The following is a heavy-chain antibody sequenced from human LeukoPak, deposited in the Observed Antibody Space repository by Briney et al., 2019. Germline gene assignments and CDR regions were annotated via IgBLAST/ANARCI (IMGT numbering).Heavy chain of an antibody. V-gene: IGHV4-4*07. Sequence: SETLSLTCTVPGGPISSYYWSWIRQPPGKGLGWIGRIYASGSTNYNPSIKSRVTILVDKSNNQVSLKVSSVTAADTAVYYCARGAYGSGSLSWFDPWGQGTLVIVSS. CDR2: IYASGST. CDR3: ARGAYGSGSLSWFDP. CDR1: GGPISSYY. J-gene: IGHJ5*02. D-gene: IGHD3-10*01.